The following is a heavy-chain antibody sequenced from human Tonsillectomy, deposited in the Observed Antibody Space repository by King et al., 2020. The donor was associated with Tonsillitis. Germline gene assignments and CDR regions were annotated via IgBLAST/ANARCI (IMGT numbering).Heavy chain of an antibody. CDR3: AKGIWKLPRYTLLNEAFDI. D-gene: IGHD2-15*01. CDR2: ISYDGSNK. J-gene: IGHJ3*02. V-gene: IGHV3-30*18. Sequence: VQLVESGGGVVQPGRSLRLSCAASGFTFSSYGMHLVRQAPGKGLEWVAVISYDGSNKYYADSVKGRFTISRDNSKNTLYLQMNSLRAEDTAVYYCAKGIWKLPRYTLLNEAFDIWGQGTMVTVSS. CDR1: GFTFSSYG.